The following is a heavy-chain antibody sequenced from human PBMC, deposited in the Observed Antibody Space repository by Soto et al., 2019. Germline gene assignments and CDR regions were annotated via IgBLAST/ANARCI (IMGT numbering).Heavy chain of an antibody. V-gene: IGHV3-74*01. CDR1: GFTFSDYW. D-gene: IGHD6-19*01. Sequence: EVQLVESGGDSAQPGGSLRLSCAASGFTFSDYWMYWVRQAPGKGPVWVSRIVGHGANTQYADSVKGRFTISRDNSGNSLFLHMRGLRAEDSGVYYCVRGSNGWAGLDYLGQGTLVTVTS. CDR2: IVGHGANT. CDR3: VRGSNGWAGLDY. J-gene: IGHJ4*02.